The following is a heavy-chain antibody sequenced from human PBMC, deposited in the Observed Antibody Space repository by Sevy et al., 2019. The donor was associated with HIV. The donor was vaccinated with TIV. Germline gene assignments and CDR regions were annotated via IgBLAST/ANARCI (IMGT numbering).Heavy chain of an antibody. CDR1: GFTFSSYG. CDR2: ISYDGSNK. Sequence: GGSLRLSCAASGFTFSSYGMHWVRQAPGKGLEWVAVISYDGSNKYYADSVKGRFTISRDNSKKALYLQMNSLRAEDTAVYYCAKDEPWYSSSWYTPLDYWGQGTLVTVSS. J-gene: IGHJ4*02. CDR3: AKDEPWYSSSWYTPLDY. V-gene: IGHV3-30*18. D-gene: IGHD6-13*01.